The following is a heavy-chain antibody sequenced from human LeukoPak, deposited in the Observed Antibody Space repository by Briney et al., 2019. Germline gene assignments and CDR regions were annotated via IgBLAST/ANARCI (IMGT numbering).Heavy chain of an antibody. J-gene: IGHJ5*02. Sequence: GESLKISCKGSGSTFTSYWIGWVRQMPGKGLEWMGIIYPGDSDTRYSPSFQGQVTISADKSISTAYLQWSSLKASDTAMYYCARLRGDTAMVGWFDPWGQGTLVTVSS. V-gene: IGHV5-51*01. D-gene: IGHD5-18*01. CDR2: IYPGDSDT. CDR1: GSTFTSYW. CDR3: ARLRGDTAMVGWFDP.